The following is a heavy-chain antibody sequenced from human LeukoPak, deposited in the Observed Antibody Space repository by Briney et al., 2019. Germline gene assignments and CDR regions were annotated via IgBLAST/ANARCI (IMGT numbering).Heavy chain of an antibody. D-gene: IGHD1-26*01. CDR2: LSPTSGNT. CDR3: ARGEAIVGSY. CDR1: GYTFTTYD. J-gene: IGHJ4*02. Sequence: ASVKVSCKASGYTFTTYDINWVRQAPGQGLEWLGWLSPTSGNTGYAQKFQGRVTMTRDTSTSTVYMELSSLTSDDTAVYYCARGEAIVGSYWGQGTLVTVSS. V-gene: IGHV1-8*01.